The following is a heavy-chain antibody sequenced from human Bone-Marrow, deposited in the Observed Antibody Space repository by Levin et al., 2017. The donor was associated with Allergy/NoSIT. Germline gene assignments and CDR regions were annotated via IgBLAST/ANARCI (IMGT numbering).Heavy chain of an antibody. D-gene: IGHD2-2*02. J-gene: IGHJ2*01. V-gene: IGHV3-30*18. CDR1: GFTFSSYG. Sequence: GGSLRLSCAASGFTFSSYGMHWVRQAPGKGLEWVAVISYDGSNKYYADSVKGRFTISRDNSKNTLYLQMNSLRAEDTAVYYCAKDRGYCSSTSCYKGWYFDLWGRGTLVTVSS. CDR3: AKDRGYCSSTSCYKGWYFDL. CDR2: ISYDGSNK.